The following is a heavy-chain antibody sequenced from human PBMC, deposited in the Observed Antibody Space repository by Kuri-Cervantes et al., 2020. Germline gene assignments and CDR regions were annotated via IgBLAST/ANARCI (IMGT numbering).Heavy chain of an antibody. Sequence: GGSLRLSCAASGFTFSSYSMNWVRQAPGKGLEWVSSISSSSSYIYYADSVKGRFTISRDNSKNTLYLQMNSLRAEDTAVCFCATDSPNYYYYYMDVWGKGTTVTVSS. V-gene: IGHV3-21*01. J-gene: IGHJ6*03. CDR2: ISSSSSYI. CDR1: GFTFSSYS. CDR3: ATDSPNYYYYYMDV.